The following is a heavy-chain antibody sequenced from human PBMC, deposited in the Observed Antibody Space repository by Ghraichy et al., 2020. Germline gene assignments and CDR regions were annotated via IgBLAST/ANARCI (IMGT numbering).Heavy chain of an antibody. CDR2: ISDGGATT. J-gene: IGHJ5*02. D-gene: IGHD3-16*01. CDR3: AKKRGSRVYGLGLNSFDT. Sequence: GGSLRLSCAASGFTFSTYAMSWVRQAPGKGLEWVSAISDGGATTYYADAVKGRFTISRDNSKNTLYLEMSSLRVEDTAIYYCAKKRGSRVYGLGLNSFDTWGQGTLVTVSS. V-gene: IGHV3-23*01. CDR1: GFTFSTYA.